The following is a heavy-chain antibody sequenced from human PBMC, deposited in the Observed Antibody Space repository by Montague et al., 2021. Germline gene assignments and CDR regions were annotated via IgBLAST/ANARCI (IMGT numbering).Heavy chain of an antibody. CDR3: ARDRAAAGS. CDR2: INKDGSDK. V-gene: IGHV3-7*01. D-gene: IGHD6-13*01. CDR1: GFTFDYYC. J-gene: IGHJ5*01. Sequence: SRRLSWAASGFTFDYYCMSWVRQAPGKGLEWVSNINKDGSDKNYADSVRGRFTISRDNTKNSLYLQMNSLRAEDTAVYYCARDRAAAGSWGHGTLVIVSS.